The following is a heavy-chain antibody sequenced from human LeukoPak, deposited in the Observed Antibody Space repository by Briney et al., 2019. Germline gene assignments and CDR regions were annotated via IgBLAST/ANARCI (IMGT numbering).Heavy chain of an antibody. CDR3: ARPDYFASHD. V-gene: IGHV5-51*01. Sequence: GESLKISCKASGYNFPKSWIGWVRQVPGKGLEWMAIVYPDDSRTKYSPSFQGQVTISADKSINTAYLQWSSLRASDTAMYYCARPDYFASHDRGQGTLVTVSS. CDR2: VYPDDSRT. J-gene: IGHJ4*02. CDR1: GYNFPKSW. D-gene: IGHD2/OR15-2a*01.